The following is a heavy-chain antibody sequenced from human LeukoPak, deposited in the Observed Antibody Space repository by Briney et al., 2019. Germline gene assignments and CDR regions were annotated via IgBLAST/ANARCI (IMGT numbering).Heavy chain of an antibody. Sequence: SETLSLTCTVSGGSIYNSIYYWGWIRQPPGKGLEWIGSIYHSGTSYYNPSLKSRVTISVDTSKIQFSLKLSSVAATDTAVYFCARLRFDFWSGYTHPYFDYWGQGTLVTVSS. CDR1: GGSIYNSIYY. V-gene: IGHV4-39*01. CDR3: ARLRFDFWSGYTHPYFDY. CDR2: IYHSGTS. J-gene: IGHJ4*02. D-gene: IGHD3-3*01.